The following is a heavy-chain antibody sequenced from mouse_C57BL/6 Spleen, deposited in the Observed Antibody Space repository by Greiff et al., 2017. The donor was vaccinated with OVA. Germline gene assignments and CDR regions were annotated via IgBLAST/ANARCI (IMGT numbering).Heavy chain of an antibody. CDR1: GYTFTSYW. CDR3: AREGDFDY. Sequence: VQLQQPGAELVRPGSSVKLSCKASGYTFTSYWMHWVKQRPIQGLEWIGNIDTSDSETHYNQKFKDKATLTVDKSSSTAYRQLSSLTSEDSAVYYCAREGDFDYWGQGTTLTVSS. CDR2: IDTSDSET. J-gene: IGHJ2*01. V-gene: IGHV1-52*01.